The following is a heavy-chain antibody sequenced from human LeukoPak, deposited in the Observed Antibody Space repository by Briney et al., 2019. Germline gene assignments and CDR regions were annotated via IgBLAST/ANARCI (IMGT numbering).Heavy chain of an antibody. CDR2: ISSNGGST. CDR1: GFTFSSYA. CDR3: ARASAGWGADDY. D-gene: IGHD1-26*01. J-gene: IGHJ4*02. V-gene: IGHV3-64*01. Sequence: GGSLRLSCAASGFTFSSYAMHWVRQAPGKGLEYVSAISSNGGSTYYANSVKGRFTISRDNSKNMLYLQMGSLRAEDMAVYYCARASAGWGADDYWGQGTLVTVSS.